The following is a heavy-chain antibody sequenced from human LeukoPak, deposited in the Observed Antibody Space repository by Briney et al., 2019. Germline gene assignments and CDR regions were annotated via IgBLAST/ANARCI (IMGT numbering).Heavy chain of an antibody. V-gene: IGHV1-18*01. J-gene: IGHJ4*02. CDR3: ARGNDHGDCWIDY. D-gene: IGHD4-17*01. CDR2: ISVHKGNT. Sequence: GASVKVSCKISGYTFTSYAISWMRQAPGQGLEWMGWISVHKGNTSYTQKLQDRVTMTTDTSTSTAYMELGSLTSDDTAVYYCARGNDHGDCWIDYWGQGTLVTVSS. CDR1: GYTFTSYA.